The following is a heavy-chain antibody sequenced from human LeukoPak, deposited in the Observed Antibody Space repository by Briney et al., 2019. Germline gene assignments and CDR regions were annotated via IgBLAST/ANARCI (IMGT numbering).Heavy chain of an antibody. J-gene: IGHJ4*02. CDR3: ARRDKYYYDSSGPFDY. CDR2: INYSGST. D-gene: IGHD3-22*01. V-gene: IGHV4-39*01. Sequence: PSETLSLTCTVSGGSISSSSYYWGWIRQPPGKGLEWIGSINYSGSTYYNPSLKSRVTISVDTSKNQFSLKLSSVTAADTAVYYCARRDKYYYDSSGPFDYWGQGTLVTVSP. CDR1: GGSISSSSYY.